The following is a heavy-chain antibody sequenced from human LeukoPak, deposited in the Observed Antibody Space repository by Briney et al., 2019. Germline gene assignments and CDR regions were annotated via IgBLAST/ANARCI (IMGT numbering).Heavy chain of an antibody. J-gene: IGHJ2*01. CDR2: ISQSGNT. D-gene: IGHD3-3*01. V-gene: IGHV4-38-2*01. CDR1: GFSISSGHY. Sequence: SETLSLTCAVSGFSISSGHYWAWIGQSPGKGLEWIGTISQSGNTYYNSSLKSRLAVSVDTSKNHFSLNLTSLTAADTSVYHCASARVVHYNFRSGLHWYFDVWGGGALVTVSS. CDR3: ASARVVHYNFRSGLHWYFDV.